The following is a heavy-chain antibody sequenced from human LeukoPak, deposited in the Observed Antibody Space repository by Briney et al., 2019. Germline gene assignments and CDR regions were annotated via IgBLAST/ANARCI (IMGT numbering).Heavy chain of an antibody. V-gene: IGHV4-39*01. CDR1: GGSISSSSYY. CDR2: IYYSGST. J-gene: IGHJ4*02. Sequence: SETLSLTCTVSGGSISSSSYYWGWIRQPPGKGLEWIGSIYYSGSTYYNPSRKSRVTISVDTSKNQSSLKLSSVTAAETAVYCCARQVAVAGPRLEYWGQGTLGTVSS. CDR3: ARQVAVAGPRLEY. D-gene: IGHD6-19*01.